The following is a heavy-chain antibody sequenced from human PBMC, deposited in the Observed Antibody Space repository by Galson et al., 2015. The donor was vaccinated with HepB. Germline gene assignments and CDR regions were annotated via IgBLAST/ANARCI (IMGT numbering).Heavy chain of an antibody. V-gene: IGHV3-23*01. CDR3: ALQLSGSGSYLGY. D-gene: IGHD3-10*01. J-gene: IGHJ4*02. CDR2: ISGSGGST. Sequence: SLRLSCAASGFTFSSYAMSWVRQAPGKGLEWVSAISGSGGSTYYADSVKGRFTISRDNSKNTLYLQMNSLRAEDMAVYYCALQLSGSGSYLGYWGQGTLVTVSS. CDR1: GFTFSSYA.